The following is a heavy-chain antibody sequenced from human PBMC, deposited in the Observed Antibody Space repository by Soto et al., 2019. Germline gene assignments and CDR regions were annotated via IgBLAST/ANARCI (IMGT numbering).Heavy chain of an antibody. D-gene: IGHD3-3*01. CDR1: GYTFTTYG. CDR3: ARVIFGVDYFDY. CDR2: ISAYNGNT. Sequence: QVQLVQSGAEEKKPGASVKVSCKASGYTFTTYGISWVRQAPGQGLEWMGWISAYNGNTNYAQKLQDRVTMTTDTSTSTAYMELRSLRSGDTAVYYCARVIFGVDYFDYWCQGTLVTVSS. V-gene: IGHV1-18*01. J-gene: IGHJ4*02.